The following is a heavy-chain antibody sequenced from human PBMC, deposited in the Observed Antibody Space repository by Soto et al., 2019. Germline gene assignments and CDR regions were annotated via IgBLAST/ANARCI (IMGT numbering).Heavy chain of an antibody. CDR3: AREWNSSGWYLRYYFDY. Sequence: QVQLVESGGGVVQPGRSLRLSCAASGFTFSSYGMHWVRQAPGKGLEWVAVIWYDGSNKYYADSVKGRFTISRDNSKNTLYLQMNSLRAEDTAVYYCAREWNSSGWYLRYYFDYWGQGTLVTVSS. D-gene: IGHD6-19*01. CDR2: IWYDGSNK. J-gene: IGHJ4*02. CDR1: GFTFSSYG. V-gene: IGHV3-33*01.